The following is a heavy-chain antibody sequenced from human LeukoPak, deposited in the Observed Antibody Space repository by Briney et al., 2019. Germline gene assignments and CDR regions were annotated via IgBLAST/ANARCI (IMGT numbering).Heavy chain of an antibody. CDR2: IWYDGSNK. Sequence: GGSLRLSCGASGFTFSSYGMHWVRQAPGKGLEWVAVIWYDGSNKYYADSVKGRFTISRDNSKNTLYLQMNSLRAEDTAVYYCARSMITFGGAMGYFDYWGQGTLVTVSS. CDR3: ARSMITFGGAMGYFDY. V-gene: IGHV3-33*01. D-gene: IGHD3-16*01. J-gene: IGHJ4*02. CDR1: GFTFSSYG.